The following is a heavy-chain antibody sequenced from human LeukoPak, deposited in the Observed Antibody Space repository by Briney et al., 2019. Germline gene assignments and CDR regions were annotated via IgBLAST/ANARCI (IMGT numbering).Heavy chain of an antibody. CDR3: ARGQYSSSWYGGYYFDY. V-gene: IGHV4-4*02. CDR2: IYHSGST. CDR1: GGSISSSNW. Sequence: SGTLSHTCAVSGGSISSSNWWSWVRQPPGKGLEWIGEIYHSGSTNYNPSLKSRVTISVDKSKNQFSLKLSSVTAADTAVYYCARGQYSSSWYGGYYFDYWGQGTLVTVSS. J-gene: IGHJ4*02. D-gene: IGHD6-13*01.